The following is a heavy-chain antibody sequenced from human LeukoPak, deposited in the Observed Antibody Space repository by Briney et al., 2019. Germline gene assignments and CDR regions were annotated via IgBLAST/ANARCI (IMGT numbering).Heavy chain of an antibody. J-gene: IGHJ4*02. D-gene: IGHD1-26*01. V-gene: IGHV3-9*01. CDR3: AKDMGWELLGSFDY. CDR1: GFTFDDYA. Sequence: PGGSLRLSCAASGFTFDDYAMHWVRQAPGKGLEWASGISWNSGSIGYADSVKGRFTISRDNAKNSLYLQMNSLRAEDTALYYCAKDMGWELLGSFDYWGQGTLVTVSS. CDR2: ISWNSGSI.